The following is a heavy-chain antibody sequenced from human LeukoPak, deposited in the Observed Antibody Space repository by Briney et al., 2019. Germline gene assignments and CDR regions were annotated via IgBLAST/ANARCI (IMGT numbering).Heavy chain of an antibody. CDR1: GGTFSSYA. D-gene: IGHD1-26*01. CDR2: IIPIFGTA. J-gene: IGHJ4*02. Sequence: GASVKVSCKASGGTFSSYAISWVRQAPGQGLEWMGGIIPIFGTANYAQKFQGRVTITTDESTSTAYMELSSLRSEDTAVYYCAKAVGASRPFDYWGQGTLVTVSS. CDR3: AKAVGASRPFDY. V-gene: IGHV1-69*05.